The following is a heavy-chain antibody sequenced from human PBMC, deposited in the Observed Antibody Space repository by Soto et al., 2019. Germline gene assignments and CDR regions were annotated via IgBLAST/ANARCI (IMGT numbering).Heavy chain of an antibody. CDR3: EKDLQQHRGGYDY. D-gene: IGHD3-22*01. CDR1: GFTFSTYA. Sequence: EVQLLESGGGLVQPGGSLRLSCAASGFTFSTYAMSWVRQAPGKGLEWVSVISDSGGSTYYADSVKGRFTISRDNSKNTMNLQINSLRAEDTAVYYCEKDLQQHRGGYDYWGQGTLVTVSS. CDR2: ISDSGGST. V-gene: IGHV3-23*01. J-gene: IGHJ4*02.